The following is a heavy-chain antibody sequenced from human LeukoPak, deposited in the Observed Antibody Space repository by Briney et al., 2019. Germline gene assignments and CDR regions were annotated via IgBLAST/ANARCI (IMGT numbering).Heavy chain of an antibody. CDR2: IYYSGST. CDR1: GGSISSYY. J-gene: IGHJ3*01. V-gene: IGHV4-59*01. CDR3: ARFDISGYRAFDF. D-gene: IGHD3-22*01. Sequence: PSETLSLTCTVSGGSISSYYWSWIRQPPGKGLEWIGYIYYSGSTNYNPSLKSRVTISVDTSKNQFSLKLSSVTAADTAVYYCARFDISGYRAFDFWGQGTMVTVSS.